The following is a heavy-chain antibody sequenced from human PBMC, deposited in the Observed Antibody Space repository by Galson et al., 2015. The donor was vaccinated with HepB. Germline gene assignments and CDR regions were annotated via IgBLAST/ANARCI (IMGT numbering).Heavy chain of an antibody. V-gene: IGHV3-48*02. D-gene: IGHD3-22*01. CDR1: GFTFSSYS. J-gene: IGHJ6*02. CDR2: ISSSSSTI. CDR3: ARDYYDSSGYNPRYYYYGMDV. Sequence: SLRLSCAASGFTFSSYSMNWVRQAPGKGLEWVSYISSSSSTIYYADSVKGRFTISRDNAKNSLYLQMNSLRDEDTAVYYCARDYYDSSGYNPRYYYYGMDVWGQGTTVTVSS.